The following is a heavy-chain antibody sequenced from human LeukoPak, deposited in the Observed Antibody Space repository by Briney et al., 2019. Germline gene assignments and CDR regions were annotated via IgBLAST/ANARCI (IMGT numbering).Heavy chain of an antibody. J-gene: IGHJ4*02. D-gene: IGHD3-3*01. CDR2: IRYDGSNK. CDR3: AKDVYDFNPGGIDY. CDR1: GFTFSSYG. V-gene: IGHV3-30*02. Sequence: GRSLRLSCAASGFTFSSYGMHWVRQAPGKGLEWVAFIRYDGSNKYYADSVKGRFTISRDNSKNTLYLQMNSLRAEDTAVYYCAKDVYDFNPGGIDYWGQGTLVTVSS.